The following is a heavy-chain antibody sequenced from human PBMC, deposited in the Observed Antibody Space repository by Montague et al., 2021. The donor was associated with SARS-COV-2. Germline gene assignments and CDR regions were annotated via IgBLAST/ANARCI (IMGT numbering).Heavy chain of an antibody. CDR1: GDSVSSNIAT. CDR3: ARAYCGGDCYFDWYFDL. D-gene: IGHD2-21*02. CDR2: TYYRSKWYN. J-gene: IGHJ2*01. V-gene: IGHV6-1*01. Sequence: CAISGDSVSSNIATWNWIRQAPSRGLEWLGRTYYRSKWYNDYAVSVKSRVIINPDTSNNRISLQLNSVTPEDTAVYYCARAYCGGDCYFDWYFDLWGRGTLVTASS.